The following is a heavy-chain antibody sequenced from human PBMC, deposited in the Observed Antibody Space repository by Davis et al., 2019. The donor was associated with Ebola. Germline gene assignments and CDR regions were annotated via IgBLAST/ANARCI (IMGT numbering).Heavy chain of an antibody. V-gene: IGHV3-74*01. J-gene: IGHJ4*02. CDR3: ARDMISGWKFDY. D-gene: IGHD6-19*01. CDR2: ISSDGGIT. CDR1: GFTFSRYW. Sequence: GESLKISCAASGFTFSRYWMHWVRQAPGKGLVYVSRISSDGGITSYADSVKGRFSISRDNAKNSLYLHMNSLRAEDTAVYYCARDMISGWKFDYWGQGSLVTVSS.